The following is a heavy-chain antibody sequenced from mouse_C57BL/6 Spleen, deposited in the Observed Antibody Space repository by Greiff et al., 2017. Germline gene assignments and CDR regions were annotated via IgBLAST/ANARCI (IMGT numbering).Heavy chain of an antibody. CDR1: GFNIKNTY. D-gene: IGHD1-1*01. V-gene: IGHV14-3*01. Sequence: EVQLQQSVAELVRPGASVKLSCTASGFNIKNTYMHWVKQRPEQGLEWIGRLDPANGNTKYAPKFQGKATITADTSSNTAYLQLSSLTAEDTAIYYCARSDTTVGVYFDYWGQGTTLTVSS. CDR3: ARSDTTVGVYFDY. J-gene: IGHJ2*01. CDR2: LDPANGNT.